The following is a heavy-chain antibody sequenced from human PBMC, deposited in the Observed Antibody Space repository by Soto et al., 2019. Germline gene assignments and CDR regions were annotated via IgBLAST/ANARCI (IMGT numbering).Heavy chain of an antibody. J-gene: IGHJ4*02. D-gene: IGHD7-27*01. CDR1: CGSISSSNW. CDR2: MYHSGST. CDR3: ARRWGTSFDF. V-gene: IGHV4-4*02. Sequence: SETLSLTCTVSCGSISSSNWWRWVRQPPGKGLEWIGYMYHSGSTYYNPSLKSRVTISIDRSKNQFSLKLSSVPAADPAVDYCARRWGTSFDFWGQGTLVTVSS.